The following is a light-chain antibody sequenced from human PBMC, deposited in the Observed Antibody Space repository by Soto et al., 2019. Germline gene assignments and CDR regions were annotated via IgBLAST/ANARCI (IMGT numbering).Light chain of an antibody. Sequence: QSALTQPPSASGSPGQSITIFCTGTSSDVGGYNYVSWYQQHPGKAPKLMIYEVTKRPSGVPDRFSGSKSGNTASLTVSGLQAEDEADYYCSSYAGNNHLLFGGGTKLTVL. CDR3: SSYAGNNHLL. CDR2: EVT. V-gene: IGLV2-8*01. CDR1: SSDVGGYNY. J-gene: IGLJ2*01.